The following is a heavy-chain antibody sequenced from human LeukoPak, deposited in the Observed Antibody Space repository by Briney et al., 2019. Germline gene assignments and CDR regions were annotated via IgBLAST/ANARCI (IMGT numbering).Heavy chain of an antibody. Sequence: GGSLRLSCAASGFTVSSNYRSWVRQAPGKGLEWVSVIYSGGSTYYADSVKGRFTISRDNSKNTLYLQMNSLRAEDTAVYYCARDRIIQLPPTYYYYGMDVWGQGTTVTVSS. CDR3: ARDRIIQLPPTYYYYGMDV. CDR1: GFTVSSNY. J-gene: IGHJ6*02. D-gene: IGHD3-16*01. V-gene: IGHV3-53*01. CDR2: IYSGGST.